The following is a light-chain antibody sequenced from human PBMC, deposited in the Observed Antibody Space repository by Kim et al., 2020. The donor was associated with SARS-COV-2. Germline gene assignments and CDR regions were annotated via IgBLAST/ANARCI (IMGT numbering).Light chain of an antibody. V-gene: IGKV3-15*01. CDR2: GAS. CDR1: QSVSSN. Sequence: PATLSVSPGERATLSCRASQSVSSNLAWYQQKPGQAPRLLIYGASTRATGIPARFSGSGSGTEFTLTISSLQSEDFAVYYCQHQGTFGQGTKLEI. J-gene: IGKJ1*01. CDR3: QHQGT.